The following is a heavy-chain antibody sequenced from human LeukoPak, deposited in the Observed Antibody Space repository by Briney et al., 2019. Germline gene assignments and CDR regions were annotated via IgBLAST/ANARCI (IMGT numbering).Heavy chain of an antibody. CDR2: ISGSGGRT. D-gene: IGHD1-1*01. J-gene: IGHJ4*02. Sequence: PGGSLRLSCVGSGFTFTSYALSWVRQAPGKGLECISLISGSGGRTFYADSVRGRFTISRDNSKNTLYLQMDNLRSGDTAVYYCAKDPAGIDNWGRGTLVTVSS. CDR3: AKDPAGIDN. CDR1: GFTFTSYA. V-gene: IGHV3-23*01.